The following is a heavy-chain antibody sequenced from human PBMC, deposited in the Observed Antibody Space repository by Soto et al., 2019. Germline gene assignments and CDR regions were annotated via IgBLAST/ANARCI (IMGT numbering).Heavy chain of an antibody. CDR2: VTPMFTTS. Sequence: QVQLVQSGAELKKPGSSVKVSCKASGGTFSSYALSWVRQAPGQGLEWIGGVTPMFTTSDYAQKFRGRVTISADESTNTAYLELSSLKSEDTAVYYCAKATSVHGPVYWAFDLWGRGTLVTVSS. J-gene: IGHJ2*01. CDR1: GGTFSSYA. V-gene: IGHV1-69*12. CDR3: AKATSVHGPVYWAFDL.